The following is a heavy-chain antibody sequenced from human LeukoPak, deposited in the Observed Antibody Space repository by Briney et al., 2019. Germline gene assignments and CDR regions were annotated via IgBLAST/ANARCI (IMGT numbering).Heavy chain of an antibody. CDR1: GGSISSGSYY. D-gene: IGHD1-26*01. CDR2: IYTSGST. V-gene: IGHV4-61*02. Sequence: PSQTLSLTCTVSGGSISSGSYYWSWIRQPAGKGLEWIGRIYTSGSTNYNPSLKSRVTISVDTSKNQFSLKLSSVTVADTAVYYCARQKPSIVGATHYFDYWGQGTLVTVSS. J-gene: IGHJ4*02. CDR3: ARQKPSIVGATHYFDY.